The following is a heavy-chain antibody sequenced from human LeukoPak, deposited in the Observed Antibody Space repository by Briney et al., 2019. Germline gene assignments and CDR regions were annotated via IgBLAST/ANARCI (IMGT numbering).Heavy chain of an antibody. D-gene: IGHD2-8*02. J-gene: IGHJ6*02. Sequence: GGSLRLSCAASGFTFSSYAMSWVRQAPGKGLEWVSAISGSGGSTYYADSVKGRFTISRDNSKNTLYLQMNSLRAEDTAVYYCAKALLGFRAYGMDVWGQGTTATVSS. CDR2: ISGSGGST. V-gene: IGHV3-23*01. CDR3: AKALLGFRAYGMDV. CDR1: GFTFSSYA.